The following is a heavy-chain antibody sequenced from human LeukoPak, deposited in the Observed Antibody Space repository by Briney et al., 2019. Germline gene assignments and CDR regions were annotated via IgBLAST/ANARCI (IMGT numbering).Heavy chain of an antibody. D-gene: IGHD1-20*01. CDR3: AKRTSNWNYFDY. CDR1: GFTFSSYA. V-gene: IGHV3-23*01. CDR2: ISGSGGST. Sequence: GGSLRLSCAASGFTFSSYAMSWVRQAPGKGLGWVSAISGSGGSTYYADSVKGRFTISRDNSKNTLYLQMNSLRAEDTAVYYCAKRTSNWNYFDYWGQGTLVTVSS. J-gene: IGHJ4*02.